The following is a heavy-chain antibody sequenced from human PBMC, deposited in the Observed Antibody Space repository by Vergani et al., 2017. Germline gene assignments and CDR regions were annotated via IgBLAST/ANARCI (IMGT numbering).Heavy chain of an antibody. CDR2: IIPILGIA. CDR1: GGTFSSYT. V-gene: IGHV1-69*08. J-gene: IGHJ6*03. CDR3: AREGYSSSWYSHYYYXMDV. D-gene: IGHD6-13*01. Sequence: QVQLVQSGAEVKKPGSSVKVSCKASGGTFSSYTISWVRQAPGQGLEWMGRIIPILGIANYAQKFQGRVTITADKSTSTAYMELSSLRSEDTAVYYCAREGYSSSWYSHYYYXMDVWGKGTTVTVSS.